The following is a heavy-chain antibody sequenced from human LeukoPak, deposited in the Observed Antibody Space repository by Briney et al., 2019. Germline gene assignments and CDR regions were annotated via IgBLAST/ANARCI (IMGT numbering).Heavy chain of an antibody. V-gene: IGHV3-20*04. CDR2: INWNGGST. CDR3: ARERVLDYYGSGRFRGFDP. D-gene: IGHD3-10*01. J-gene: IGHJ5*02. CDR1: GFTFDDYG. Sequence: GGSLRLSCAASGFTFDDYGMSWVRQAPGKGLEWVSGINWNGGSTGYADSVKGRFTISRDNSKNTLYLQMNSLRAEDTAVYYCARERVLDYYGSGRFRGFDPWGQGTLVTVSS.